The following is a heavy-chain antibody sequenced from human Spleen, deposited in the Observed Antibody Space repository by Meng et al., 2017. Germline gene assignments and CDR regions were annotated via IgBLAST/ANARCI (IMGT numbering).Heavy chain of an antibody. CDR2: IYTSGST. V-gene: IGHV4-61*02. J-gene: IGHJ5*02. D-gene: IGHD3-16*01. CDR1: GEPCPSGDYY. CDR3: ASGRFGWFDP. Sequence: VHLEELGPGLVKPFQNLSLTRNGPGEPCPSGDYYWGWIRQPAGKGLEWIGRIYTSGSTNYNPSLKSRDTISVETSKNQFSLKLSSVTAADTAVYYCASGRFGWFDPWGQGTLVTVSS.